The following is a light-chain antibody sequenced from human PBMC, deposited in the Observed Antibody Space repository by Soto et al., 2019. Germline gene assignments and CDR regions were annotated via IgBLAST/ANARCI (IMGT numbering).Light chain of an antibody. Sequence: DIQMTQSPDSLSASVGDRVTITCRASQSISTYLNWYHQKPGKAPDLLIYAASSLKSGVPSRFSGSGSGTHFTLTITGLQPADFATYYCQQNFSIPITFGQGTRLEIK. J-gene: IGKJ5*01. CDR3: QQNFSIPIT. V-gene: IGKV1-39*01. CDR1: QSISTY. CDR2: AAS.